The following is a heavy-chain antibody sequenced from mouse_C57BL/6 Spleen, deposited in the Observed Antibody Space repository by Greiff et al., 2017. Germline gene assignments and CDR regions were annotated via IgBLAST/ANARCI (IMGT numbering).Heavy chain of an antibody. V-gene: IGHV1-80*01. CDR2: IYPGDGDT. D-gene: IGHD1-1*01. J-gene: IGHJ4*01. CDR3: ARYPLYYDGSSYEESYAMDY. CDR1: GYAFSSYW. Sequence: VQGVESGAELVKPGASVKISCKASGYAFSSYWMNWVKQRPGKGLEWIGQIYPGDGDTNYNGKFKGKATLTADKSSSTAYMPLSILTSEDSAVYFCARYPLYYDGSSYEESYAMDYWGQGTSVTVSS.